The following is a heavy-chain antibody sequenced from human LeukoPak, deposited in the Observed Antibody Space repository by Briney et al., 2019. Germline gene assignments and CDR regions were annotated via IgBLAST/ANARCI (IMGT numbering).Heavy chain of an antibody. CDR2: IYYSGST. CDR1: GGSISSYY. D-gene: IGHD1-26*01. Sequence: SETLSLTCTVSGGSISSYYWSWIRQPPGKGLEWIGYIYYSGSTNYNPSLKSRVTISVDTSKNQFSLKLSSVTAADTAVYYCARGVIVGATREYFDYWSQGTLVTVSS. V-gene: IGHV4-59*01. J-gene: IGHJ4*02. CDR3: ARGVIVGATREYFDY.